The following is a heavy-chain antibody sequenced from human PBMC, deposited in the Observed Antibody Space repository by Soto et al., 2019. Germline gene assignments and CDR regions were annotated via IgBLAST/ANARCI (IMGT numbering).Heavy chain of an antibody. J-gene: IGHJ4*02. CDR3: ARDTGGLVRTGYYFDY. Sequence: GGSLRLSCAASGFTVSSSYMSWVRQAPGKGLEWVSVINSGGSTYYADSVKGRVTISRDNSKNTLYLQMNSLRAEDTAVYYCARDTGGLVRTGYYFDYWGQGTLVTVSS. D-gene: IGHD7-27*01. CDR1: GFTVSSSY. V-gene: IGHV3-53*01. CDR2: INSGGST.